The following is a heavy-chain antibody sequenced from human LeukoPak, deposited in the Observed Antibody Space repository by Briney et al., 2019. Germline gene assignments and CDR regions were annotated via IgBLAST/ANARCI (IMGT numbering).Heavy chain of an antibody. CDR3: ATLDGYNDH. D-gene: IGHD5-24*01. CDR1: WYSFTSYC. CDR2: IDPSDSYT. J-gene: IGHJ4*02. V-gene: IGHV5-10-1*01. Sequence: PGKSLKISYKGSWYSFTSYCISWVRQMPGKGLEWMGRIDPSDSYTNYSPSFQGHVTISADKSISTAYLQWSSLKASDTAMYYCATLDGYNDHWGQGTLVTVSS.